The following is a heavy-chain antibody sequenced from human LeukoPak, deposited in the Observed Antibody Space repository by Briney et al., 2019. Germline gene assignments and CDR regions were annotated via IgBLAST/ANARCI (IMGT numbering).Heavy chain of an antibody. CDR2: LSGGGGST. V-gene: IGHV3-23*01. CDR3: ANTYYDILTGYWSLGMDV. CDR1: GFTFSSYA. J-gene: IGHJ6*02. D-gene: IGHD3-9*01. Sequence: GGSLRLSCAASGFTFSSYAMSWVRQAPGKGLEWVSALSGGGGSTYYADSVKGRFTISRDNSKNTLDLEMNSLRAEDTAAYYCANTYYDILTGYWSLGMDVWGQGTTVTVSS.